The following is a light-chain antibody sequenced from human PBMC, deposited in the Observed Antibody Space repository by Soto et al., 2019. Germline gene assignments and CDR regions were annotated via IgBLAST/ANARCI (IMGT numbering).Light chain of an antibody. CDR3: CSYAGSVI. J-gene: IGLJ2*01. CDR1: SSDVGGYND. Sequence: QSALTQPRAVSGSPGQLVTISCTGTSSDVGGYNDFSWYQQYPGKAPKLMIYDVSKRPSGVPDRFSGSKSGNTASLTVSGRQADDEAEYYCCSYAGSVIFGGGTKLTVL. CDR2: DVS. V-gene: IGLV2-11*01.